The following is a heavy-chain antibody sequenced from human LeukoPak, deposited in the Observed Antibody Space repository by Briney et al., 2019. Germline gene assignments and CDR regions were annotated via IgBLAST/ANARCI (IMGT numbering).Heavy chain of an antibody. Sequence: GGSLRLSCAASGFTFSSYAMHWVRQAPGKGLEYVSAISSNRGSTYYANSVKGRFTISRDNSKNTLYLQMGSLRAEDMAVYYCATSGDQDAFDIWGQGTMVTVSS. CDR2: ISSNRGST. J-gene: IGHJ3*02. CDR3: ATSGDQDAFDI. D-gene: IGHD4-17*01. CDR1: GFTFSSYA. V-gene: IGHV3-64*01.